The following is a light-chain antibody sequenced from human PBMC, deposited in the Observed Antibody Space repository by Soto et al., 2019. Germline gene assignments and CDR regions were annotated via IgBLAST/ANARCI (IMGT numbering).Light chain of an antibody. Sequence: DIVMTQSPDSLAVSLGERATINCKSSQSVLYSSNNKNYLAWYQQKPGQPPERLIYWASTRESGVPDRFSGSGSATDFTRTISSLQAEDVAVYYCQQYYSSPYTFGQGTKLEIK. V-gene: IGKV4-1*01. CDR1: QSVLYSSNNKNY. CDR2: WAS. CDR3: QQYYSSPYT. J-gene: IGKJ2*01.